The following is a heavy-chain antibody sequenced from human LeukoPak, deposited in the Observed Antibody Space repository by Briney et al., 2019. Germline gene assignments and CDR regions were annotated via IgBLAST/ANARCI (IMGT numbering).Heavy chain of an antibody. CDR3: ARVSRYDFWSGYRLDY. CDR1: GGSFSGYY. V-gene: IGHV4-34*01. D-gene: IGHD3-3*01. Sequence: SETLSLTCAVYGGSFSGYYWSWIRQPPGKGLEWIGEINHSGSTNYNPSLKSRVTISVDTSKNQFSLKLSSVTAADTAVYYCARVSRYDFWSGYRLDYWGQGTLVTVSS. J-gene: IGHJ4*02. CDR2: INHSGST.